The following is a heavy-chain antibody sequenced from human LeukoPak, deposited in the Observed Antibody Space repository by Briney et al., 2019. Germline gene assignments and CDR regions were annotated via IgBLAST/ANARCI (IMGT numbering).Heavy chain of an antibody. Sequence: GGSLRLSCAASGFTFGSYAMSWVRQAPGKGLEWVSAISGSGGSTYYADSVKGRFTISRDNSKNTLYLQMNSLRAEDTAVYYCAKVLSSMTHAFDIWGQGTMVTVSS. V-gene: IGHV3-23*01. CDR2: ISGSGGST. J-gene: IGHJ3*02. CDR3: AKVLSSMTHAFDI. D-gene: IGHD3-22*01. CDR1: GFTFGSYA.